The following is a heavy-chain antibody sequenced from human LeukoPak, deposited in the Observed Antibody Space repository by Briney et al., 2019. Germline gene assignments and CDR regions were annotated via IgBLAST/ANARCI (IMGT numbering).Heavy chain of an antibody. CDR3: ARGWDYGDYELDY. CDR1: GGSISSYY. D-gene: IGHD4-17*01. J-gene: IGHJ4*02. CDR2: INHSGST. Sequence: SETLSLTCTVSGGSISSYYWNWIRQPPGKGQEWIGEINHSGSTNYNPSLKSRVTISVDTSKNQFSLKLSSVTAADTAVYYCARGWDYGDYELDYWGQGTLVTVSS. V-gene: IGHV4-34*01.